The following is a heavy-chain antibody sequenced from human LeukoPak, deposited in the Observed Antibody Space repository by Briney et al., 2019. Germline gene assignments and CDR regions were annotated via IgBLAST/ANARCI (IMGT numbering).Heavy chain of an antibody. Sequence: SQTLSLTCALSGDSVSSNSAAWNWIRQSPPRGLEWLGRTYYGSKWYNDYAVSVKSRITINPDTSKNQFSLQLNSVTPEDTAVYFCASDGLAQLWSGAFDIWGQGTMVTVSS. CDR3: ASDGLAQLWSGAFDI. D-gene: IGHD5-18*01. CDR1: GDSVSSNSAA. V-gene: IGHV6-1*01. CDR2: TYYGSKWYN. J-gene: IGHJ3*02.